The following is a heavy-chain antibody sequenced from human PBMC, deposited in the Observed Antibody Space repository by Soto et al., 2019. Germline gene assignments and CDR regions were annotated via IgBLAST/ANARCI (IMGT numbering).Heavy chain of an antibody. CDR1: GFTFSSYG. Sequence: PGGSLRLSCAASGFTFSSYGMHWVRQAPGKGLEWVAVISYDGSNKYYADSVKGRFTISRDNSKNTLYLQMNSLRAEDTAVYYCAKQGGPDYGDYGYYYYGMDVWGQGTTVTVSS. J-gene: IGHJ6*02. CDR2: ISYDGSNK. V-gene: IGHV3-30*18. D-gene: IGHD4-17*01. CDR3: AKQGGPDYGDYGYYYYGMDV.